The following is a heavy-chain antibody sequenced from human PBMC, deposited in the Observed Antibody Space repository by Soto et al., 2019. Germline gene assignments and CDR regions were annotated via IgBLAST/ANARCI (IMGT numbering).Heavy chain of an antibody. V-gene: IGHV3-74*01. Sequence: EVQLVESGGGLVQLGGSLRLSCEASGFTFRTYWMHWVRQAPGKGLVWVSRIKSDGSGTYYADSVEGRFTISRDNAQNTLYLQMTSLRAADTAVYYCVRGDGDYHDGNGYLGRHWGQGTLVTVSS. CDR2: IKSDGSGT. J-gene: IGHJ4*02. CDR1: GFTFRTYW. CDR3: VRGDGDYHDGNGYLGRH. D-gene: IGHD3-22*01.